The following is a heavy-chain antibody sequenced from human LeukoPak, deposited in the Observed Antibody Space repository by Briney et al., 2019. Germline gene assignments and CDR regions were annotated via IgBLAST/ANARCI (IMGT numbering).Heavy chain of an antibody. Sequence: PGGSLRLSSAASGFTFSNYWMQWVRQAPGKGLVWVSRIISDGSATNYADSVKGRFTISRDNAKNTLYLQMNSLRVEDSAVYYCARDRVPYCSGVSCSVDVWGQGTTVTVAS. V-gene: IGHV3-74*01. CDR2: IISDGSAT. D-gene: IGHD2-15*01. CDR3: ARDRVPYCSGVSCSVDV. CDR1: GFTFSNYW. J-gene: IGHJ6*02.